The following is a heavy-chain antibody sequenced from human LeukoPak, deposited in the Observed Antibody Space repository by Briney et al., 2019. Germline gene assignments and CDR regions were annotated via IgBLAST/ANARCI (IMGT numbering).Heavy chain of an antibody. V-gene: IGHV1-69*05. J-gene: IGHJ3*02. CDR3: AREYTPERGSAFDI. CDR2: IIPIFGTT. D-gene: IGHD2-2*02. CDR1: GDTFSSYA. Sequence: SVKVSCKASGDTFSSYAITWLRQAPGQGLEWMGGIIPIFGTTNYAQKFQGRVTITTDESTSTAYMERSSLKSEDTAVYYCAREYTPERGSAFDIWGQGTMVTVSS.